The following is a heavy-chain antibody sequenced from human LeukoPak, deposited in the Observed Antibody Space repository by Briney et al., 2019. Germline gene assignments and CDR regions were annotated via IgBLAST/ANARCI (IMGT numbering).Heavy chain of an antibody. J-gene: IGHJ6*02. V-gene: IGHV4-30-2*01. CDR1: GGSISSGGYS. CDR2: IYHSGST. D-gene: IGHD1-1*01. Sequence: SETLSFTSAVSGGSISSGGYSWSWTRQPPGKGLEWIGYIYHSGSTYYNPSLKSRATISVDRSKNQFSLKLSSVTAADKAVYYCARWNDYYYGMDVWGQGTTVTVSS. CDR3: ARWNDYYYGMDV.